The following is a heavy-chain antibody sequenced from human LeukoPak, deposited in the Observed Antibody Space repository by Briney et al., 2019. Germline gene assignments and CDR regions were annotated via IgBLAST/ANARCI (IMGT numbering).Heavy chain of an antibody. V-gene: IGHV1-46*01. D-gene: IGHD4-17*01. CDR2: INPSGGST. CDR3: ARSGVDSYGDYVGGLPNWFDP. J-gene: IGHJ5*02. Sequence: GASVKVSCKASGYTFTSYYMHWVRQAPGQGLEWMGIINPSGGSTSYAQKFQGRVTMTRDTSTSTVYMELSSLRSEDTAVYYCARSGVDSYGDYVGGLPNWFDPWGQGTLVTVSS. CDR1: GYTFTSYY.